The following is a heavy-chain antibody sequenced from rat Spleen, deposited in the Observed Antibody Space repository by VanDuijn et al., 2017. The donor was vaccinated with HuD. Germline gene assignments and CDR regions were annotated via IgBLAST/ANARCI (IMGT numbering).Heavy chain of an antibody. CDR2: IWPGGTT. V-gene: IGHV2-72*01. J-gene: IGHJ1*01. CDR1: GFSLTNNG. Sequence: QVQLKESGPGLMQPSETLSLTCTVSGFSLTNNGVGWVRQPLGKGLVWMGTIWPGGTTTYNSAVQPRLSISRDTSKNQVFLKMNSLQPEDTGAYFCARQQPRAWYFDFWGPGTMVTVSS. D-gene: IGHD1-10*01. CDR3: ARQQPRAWYFDF.